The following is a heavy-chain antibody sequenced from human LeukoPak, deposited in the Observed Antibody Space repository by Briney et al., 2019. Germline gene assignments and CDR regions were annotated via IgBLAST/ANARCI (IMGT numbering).Heavy chain of an antibody. V-gene: IGHV3-7*01. Sequence: GGSLRLSCVASGFTFSNYWMNWVRQAPGERPEWVANIKEDGSEKYCVDSVKGRFTISRDNAKNSLYLQMNSLRAEDTAVYYCATGRTKKYWGQGTLVTVSS. CDR3: ATGRTKKY. J-gene: IGHJ4*02. D-gene: IGHD2-8*01. CDR2: IKEDGSEK. CDR1: GFTFSNYW.